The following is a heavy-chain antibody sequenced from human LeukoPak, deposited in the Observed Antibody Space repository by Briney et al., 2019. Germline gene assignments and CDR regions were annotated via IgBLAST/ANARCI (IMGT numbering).Heavy chain of an antibody. Sequence: GGSLRLSCAASGFTVSSNYMNWVRQAPGKGLEWVSVIYSGGSTNYSAYVKGRFTIFSRNTKNTLYLQMNNLIAADTAAYYYAGASMGFRAFDIWGQGTMVTVSS. CDR3: AGASMGFRAFDI. V-gene: IGHV3-53*01. CDR2: IYSGGST. CDR1: GFTVSSNY. D-gene: IGHD3-16*01. J-gene: IGHJ3*02.